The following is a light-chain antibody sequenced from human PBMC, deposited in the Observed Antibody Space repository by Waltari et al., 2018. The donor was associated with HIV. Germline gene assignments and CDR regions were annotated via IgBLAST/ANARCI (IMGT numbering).Light chain of an antibody. Sequence: IILTQSPGTLSLSPGERATLSCRASQSVNNNYLAWYQQKPRQAPRLLIYGASSRATGIPDRFSCSGSGTDCTLTISRLEPEDFAVYYCPLFLNRPGYTCGQGPKLEI. CDR3: PLFLNRPGYT. J-gene: IGKJ2*01. CDR1: QSVNNNY. V-gene: IGKV3-20*01. CDR2: GAS.